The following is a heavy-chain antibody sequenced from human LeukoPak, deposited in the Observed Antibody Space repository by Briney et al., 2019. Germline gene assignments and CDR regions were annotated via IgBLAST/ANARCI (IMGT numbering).Heavy chain of an antibody. D-gene: IGHD3-10*01. CDR2: IIPILGIA. CDR1: GGTFSSYA. CDR3: ARARQVRGVIGYYYYGMDV. J-gene: IGHJ6*02. V-gene: IGHV1-69*04. Sequence: GSSVKVSCKASGGTFSSYAIIWVRQAPGQGLEWMGRIIPILGIANYAQKFQGRVTITADKSTSTAYMELSSLRSEDTAVYYCARARQVRGVIGYYYYGMDVWGQGTTVTVSS.